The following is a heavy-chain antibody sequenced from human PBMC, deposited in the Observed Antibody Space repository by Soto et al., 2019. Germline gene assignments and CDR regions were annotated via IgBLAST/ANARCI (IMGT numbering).Heavy chain of an antibody. Sequence: QVQLVQSGAEVKKPGSSVKVSCKASGGTFSSNAISWVRQAPGQGLEGMGGIIPIFGTANYAQKFQGRVTITADESTSTAYMELSSLRSEDTAVYYCARDLMTTVTTNWFDPWGQGTLVTVSS. J-gene: IGHJ5*02. D-gene: IGHD4-4*01. CDR3: ARDLMTTVTTNWFDP. CDR1: GGTFSSNA. V-gene: IGHV1-69*01. CDR2: IIPIFGTA.